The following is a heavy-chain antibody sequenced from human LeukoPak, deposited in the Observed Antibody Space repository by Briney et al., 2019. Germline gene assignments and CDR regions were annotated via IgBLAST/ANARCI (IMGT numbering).Heavy chain of an antibody. CDR2: ISGSGGST. D-gene: IGHD2-2*02. CDR3: AKVTGYCSSTSCYTSNWFDP. CDR1: GFTFSSYA. Sequence: PGGSLRLSCAASGFTFSSYAMSWVRQAPGKGLEWVSAISGSGGSTYYADSVKGRFTISRDNPKNTLYLQMNSLRAEDTAVYYCAKVTGYCSSTSCYTSNWFDPWGQGTLVTVSS. V-gene: IGHV3-23*01. J-gene: IGHJ5*02.